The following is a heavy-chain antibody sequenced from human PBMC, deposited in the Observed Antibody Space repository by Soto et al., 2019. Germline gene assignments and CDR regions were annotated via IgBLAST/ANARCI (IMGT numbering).Heavy chain of an antibody. CDR2: ISAYNGNT. J-gene: IGHJ4*02. CDR1: GYTFTSYG. D-gene: IGHD4-17*01. Sequence: GASVKVSCKASGYTFTSYGISWVRQAPGQGLEWMGWISAYNGNTNYAQKLQGRVTMTTDTSTSTAYMELRSLRSDDTAVYYCARDDLLWMTTVTTTLEDYWGQGTLVTVSS. V-gene: IGHV1-18*01. CDR3: ARDDLLWMTTVTTTLEDY.